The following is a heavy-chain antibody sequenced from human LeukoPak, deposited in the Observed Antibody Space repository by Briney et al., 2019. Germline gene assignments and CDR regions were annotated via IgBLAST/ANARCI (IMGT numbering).Heavy chain of an antibody. CDR3: AIGGRGYCSSTSCQVTPYDAFDI. CDR1: GFTFDDYA. Sequence: PGGSLRLSCAASGFTFDDYAVHWVRQAPGEGLEWVSLISWDGGSTYYADSVKGRFTISRDNSKNSLYLEMNSLRAEDTALYYCAIGGRGYCSSTSCQVTPYDAFDIWGQGTMVTVSS. D-gene: IGHD2-2*01. J-gene: IGHJ3*02. V-gene: IGHV3-43D*04. CDR2: ISWDGGST.